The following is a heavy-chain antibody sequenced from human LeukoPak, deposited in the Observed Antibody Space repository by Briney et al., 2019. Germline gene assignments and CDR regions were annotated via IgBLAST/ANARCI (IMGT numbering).Heavy chain of an antibody. CDR3: ASGLNDSSVSYVGTLDY. Sequence: ASVKVSCKASGGTFSSYTISWVRQAPGQGLEWMGRIIPMLGITNYAQKFQGRVTITADKSTSTAYMELSSLRSADTAVYYWASGLNDSSVSYVGTLDYWGQGTLVTVSS. J-gene: IGHJ4*02. D-gene: IGHD3-22*01. V-gene: IGHV1-69*02. CDR2: IIPMLGIT. CDR1: GGTFSSYT.